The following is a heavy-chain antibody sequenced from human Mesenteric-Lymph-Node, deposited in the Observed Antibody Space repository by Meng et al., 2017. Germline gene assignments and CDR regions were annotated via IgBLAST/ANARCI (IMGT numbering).Heavy chain of an antibody. CDR2: INAGNGNT. CDR3: ATGIAAAGNFDY. V-gene: IGHV1-3*01. Sequence: QVLLVQFGAEVKKPGASVKVSCKASGYTFTSYAMHWVRQAPGQRLEWMGWINAGNGNTKYSQKFQGRVTITRDTSASTAYMELSSLRSEDTAVYYCATGIAAAGNFDYWGQGTLVTVSS. D-gene: IGHD6-13*01. J-gene: IGHJ4*02. CDR1: GYTFTSYA.